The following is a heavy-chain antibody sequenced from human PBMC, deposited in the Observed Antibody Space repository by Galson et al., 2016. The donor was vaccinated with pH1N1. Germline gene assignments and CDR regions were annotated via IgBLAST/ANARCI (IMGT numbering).Heavy chain of an antibody. CDR2: INPNSGGT. CDR3: ILMSRGNALNM. Sequence: SVKVSCKASGYIFTNYYIHWVRQAPGQGLEWMGWINPNSGGTKFPQKFQGRVTMTRDTSITTAYMDLSSLRSDDTAVYYCILMSRGNALNMWGKGQWSPSLQ. CDR1: GYIFTNYY. D-gene: IGHD3-10*01. V-gene: IGHV1-2*02. J-gene: IGHJ3*02.